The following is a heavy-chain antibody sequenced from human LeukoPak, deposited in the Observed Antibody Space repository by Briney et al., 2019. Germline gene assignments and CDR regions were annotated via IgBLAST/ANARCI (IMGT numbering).Heavy chain of an antibody. V-gene: IGHV1-69*05. CDR1: GGTFSNSG. J-gene: IGHJ3*02. Sequence: SVKVSCKASGGTFSNSGISWVRQAPGQGLEWMGGIIPIFGTANYAQKFQGRVTITTDESTSTAYMELSGLRSEDTAVYYCAYRPPGDESFDIWGQGTMVTVSS. CDR3: AYRPPGDESFDI. D-gene: IGHD3-16*01. CDR2: IIPIFGTA.